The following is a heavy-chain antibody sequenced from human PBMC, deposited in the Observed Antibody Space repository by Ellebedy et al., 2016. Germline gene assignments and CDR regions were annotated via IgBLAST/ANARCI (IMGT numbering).Heavy chain of an antibody. Sequence: SGPTLVKPTQTLTLTCTFSVFSLTASAVVVGWIRQPPGKALEWLAFTYGNDDKRYSPSLKSRLTIPKDTSKNQVVLTLTNVDTVDTDTYYCVHRTTVTSVDYWGQGTLFTVSS. CDR3: VHRTTVTSVDY. CDR1: VFSLTASAVV. V-gene: IGHV2-5*01. D-gene: IGHD4-11*01. CDR2: TYGNDDK. J-gene: IGHJ4*02.